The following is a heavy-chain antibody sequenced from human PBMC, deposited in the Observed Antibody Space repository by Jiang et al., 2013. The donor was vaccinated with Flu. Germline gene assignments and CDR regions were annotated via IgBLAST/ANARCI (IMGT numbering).Heavy chain of an antibody. Sequence: VQLLESGGALVQPGGSLRLSCAASGFTFSNYEMNWVRQAPGKGLEWISYISSSGTTMYFADSVKGRFTISRDNAKKSLYLQMNSLRAEDTAVYYCVRGDVDIVEVRGDAFDLWGQGTLVTVSS. V-gene: IGHV3-48*03. CDR2: ISSSGTTM. J-gene: IGHJ3*01. CDR3: VRGDVDIVEVRGDAFDL. CDR1: GFTFSNYE. D-gene: IGHD5-12*01.